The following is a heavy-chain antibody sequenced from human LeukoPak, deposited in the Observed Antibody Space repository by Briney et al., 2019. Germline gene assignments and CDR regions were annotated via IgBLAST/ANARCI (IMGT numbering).Heavy chain of an antibody. CDR2: ISPTGSTT. Sequence: GGSLRLSCTASGFSFSGHWMHWARQLPGKGLVWVSRISPTGSTTSYADSVKGRFTVSRDNAKNTLYLQVNNLRAEDTAVYYRARGPNSNWSGLDSWGQGTLLTVSS. J-gene: IGHJ4*02. V-gene: IGHV3-74*01. CDR3: ARGPNSNWSGLDS. CDR1: GFSFSGHW. D-gene: IGHD6-6*01.